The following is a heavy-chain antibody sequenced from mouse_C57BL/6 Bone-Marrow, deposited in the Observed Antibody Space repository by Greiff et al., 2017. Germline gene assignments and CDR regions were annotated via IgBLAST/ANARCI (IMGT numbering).Heavy chain of an antibody. CDR2: IDPENGDT. Sequence: VQLQQSGAELVRPGASVKLSCTASGFNIKDDYMHWVKQRPEQGLEWIGWIDPENGDTEYASKFQGKATITAATSSNTAYLQLSSLTSEDTAVYYCTFYYDCPFAYWGQGTLVTVSA. J-gene: IGHJ3*01. CDR3: TFYYDCPFAY. D-gene: IGHD2-4*01. CDR1: GFNIKDDY. V-gene: IGHV14-4*01.